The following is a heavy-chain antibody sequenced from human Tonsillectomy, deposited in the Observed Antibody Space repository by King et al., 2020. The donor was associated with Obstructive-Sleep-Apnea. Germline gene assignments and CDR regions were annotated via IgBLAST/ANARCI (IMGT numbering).Heavy chain of an antibody. CDR3: ARGGGMDV. D-gene: IGHD3-16*01. CDR1: GTSIYSYY. J-gene: IGHJ6*02. V-gene: IGHV4-59*01. Sequence: VQLQESGPGLVKPSETLSLTCTVSGTSIYSYYWSWIRQPPGKGLEWIGYIYYSGHTNYNPSLRSRVTISVDTSKNQFSLKLSSVTAADTAVYYCARGGGMDVWGQGTTVTVSS. CDR2: IYYSGHT.